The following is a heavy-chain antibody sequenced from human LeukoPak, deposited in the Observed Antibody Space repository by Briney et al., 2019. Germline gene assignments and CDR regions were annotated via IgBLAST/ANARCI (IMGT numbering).Heavy chain of an antibody. V-gene: IGHV4-61*08. J-gene: IGHJ6*02. CDR3: ARDYNSSDRNYYYGMDV. CDR1: GGSISRSGGYY. D-gene: IGHD1-1*01. Sequence: SETLSLTCTVSGGSISRSGGYYWSLIRQHPGKGLEWIGHIYYSGSTNYNPSLKSRVAMSVDTSKNQFSLRLSSVTAADSAVYYCARDYNSSDRNYYYGMDVWGQGTTVSVSS. CDR2: IYYSGST.